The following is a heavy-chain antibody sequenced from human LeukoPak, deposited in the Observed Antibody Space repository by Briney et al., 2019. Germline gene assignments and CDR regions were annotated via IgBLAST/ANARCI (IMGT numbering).Heavy chain of an antibody. Sequence: GASVKVSCKASGYTFTGYYMHWVRQAPGQGLEWMGGIIPIFGTANYAQKFQGRVTITADESTSTAYMELSSLRSEDTAVYYCAREGHSYGSGYYMDVWGKGTTVTISS. CDR2: IIPIFGTA. CDR1: GYTFTGYY. V-gene: IGHV1-69*13. D-gene: IGHD5-18*01. CDR3: AREGHSYGSGYYMDV. J-gene: IGHJ6*03.